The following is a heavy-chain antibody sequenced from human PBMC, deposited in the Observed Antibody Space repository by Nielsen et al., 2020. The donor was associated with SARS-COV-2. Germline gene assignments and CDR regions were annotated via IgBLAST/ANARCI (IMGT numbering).Heavy chain of an antibody. D-gene: IGHD4-11*01. Sequence: GESLKISCAASGFTVSSNYMSWVRQAPGKGLEWVANIKQDGSEKYYVDSVKGRFTISRDNAKNSLYLQMNSLRAEDTAVYYCAREDTVTKSPRYYYYGMDVWGQGTTVTVSS. CDR1: GFTVSSNY. CDR2: IKQDGSEK. V-gene: IGHV3-7*03. J-gene: IGHJ6*02. CDR3: AREDTVTKSPRYYYYGMDV.